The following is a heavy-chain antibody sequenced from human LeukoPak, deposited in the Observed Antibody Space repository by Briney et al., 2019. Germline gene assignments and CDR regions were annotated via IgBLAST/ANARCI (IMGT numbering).Heavy chain of an antibody. J-gene: IGHJ5*02. Sequence: GASVKVSCKASGYTFTGYYMHWVRQAPGQGLEWMGWINPNSGGTNYAQKFQGRVTMTRDTSISTAYMELSRLRSDDTAVYYCARGPRPHTYYYGSGSYYGGAMYNWFDPWGQGTLVTVSS. V-gene: IGHV1-2*02. D-gene: IGHD3-10*01. CDR3: ARGPRPHTYYYGSGSYYGGAMYNWFDP. CDR2: INPNSGGT. CDR1: GYTFTGYY.